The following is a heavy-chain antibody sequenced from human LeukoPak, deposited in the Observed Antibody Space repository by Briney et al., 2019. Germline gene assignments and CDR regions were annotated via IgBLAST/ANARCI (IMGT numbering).Heavy chain of an antibody. D-gene: IGHD2-21*01. J-gene: IGHJ4*02. V-gene: IGHV3-23*01. CDR1: GFSFNSYN. CDR2: VSESGYNT. Sequence: SGGSLRLSCVGSGFSFNSYNINWVRQAPGKGLEWVSGVSESGYNTYYADSVKGRFTVSRDNSKNTLFLQMNSLRVEDTAFYYCAIVGFDLDSWGQGTLVTVSS. CDR3: AIVGFDLDS.